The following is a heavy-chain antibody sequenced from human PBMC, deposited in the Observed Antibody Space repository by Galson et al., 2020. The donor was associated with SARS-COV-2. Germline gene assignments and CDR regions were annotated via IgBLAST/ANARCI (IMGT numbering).Heavy chain of an antibody. CDR3: ATTTPYCGGDWYLNWFDA. D-gene: IGHD2-21*02. V-gene: IGHV1-24*01. J-gene: IGHJ5*02. Sequence: ASVKVSCKVSGYTLTELSMHWVRQAPGKGLEWMGGFDPEDGETIYAQKFQGRVTMTEDTSTDTAYMELSSLRSADTAVYYCATTTPYCGGDWYLNWFDAWGQGTLVTVSS. CDR2: FDPEDGET. CDR1: GYTLTELS.